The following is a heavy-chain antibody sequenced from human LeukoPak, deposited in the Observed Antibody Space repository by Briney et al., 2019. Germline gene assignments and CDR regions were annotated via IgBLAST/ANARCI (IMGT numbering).Heavy chain of an antibody. CDR3: ARDEGRELLRF. J-gene: IGHJ4*02. CDR1: GFTFSSYA. V-gene: IGHV3-64*01. CDR2: ISSNGGST. Sequence: GGSLRLSCAASGFTFSSYAMYWVRQAQGKGLEYVSAISSNGGSTYYANSVKGRFTISRDNSKNTLYLQMGSLRAEDMAVYYCARDEGRELLRFRGQGTLVTVSS. D-gene: IGHD1-26*01.